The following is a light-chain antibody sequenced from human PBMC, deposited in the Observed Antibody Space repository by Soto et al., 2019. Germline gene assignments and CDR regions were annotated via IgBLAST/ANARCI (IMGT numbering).Light chain of an antibody. Sequence: QSVLTQPPSVSGAPGQRVTISGTGSSANIGATYDVQWYQQLPGTAPKLLIYGNSNRPSGVPDRFSGSKSGTSASLAITGLQADDEADYYCQSYDSSLSAHYVFGPGTKVTVL. V-gene: IGLV1-40*01. CDR2: GNS. CDR1: SANIGATYD. CDR3: QSYDSSLSAHYV. J-gene: IGLJ1*01.